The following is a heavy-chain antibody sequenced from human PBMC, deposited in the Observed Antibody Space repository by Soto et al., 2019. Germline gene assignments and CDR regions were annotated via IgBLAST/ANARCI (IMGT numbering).Heavy chain of an antibody. D-gene: IGHD6-19*01. J-gene: IGHJ4*02. CDR3: ATKYSSGWPFDY. CDR1: GFTFSDYY. V-gene: IGHV3-11*01. Sequence: GGSLRLSCAASGFTFSDYYMSWIRQAPGKGLEWVSYISSSGSTIYYADSVKGRFTISRYNAKNSLYLQMNSLRAEDTAVYYCATKYSSGWPFDYWGQGTLVTVSS. CDR2: ISSSGSTI.